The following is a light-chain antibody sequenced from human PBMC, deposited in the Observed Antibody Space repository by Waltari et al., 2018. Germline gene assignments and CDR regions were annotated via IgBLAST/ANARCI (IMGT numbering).Light chain of an antibody. CDR2: RNT. CDR1: SSNIENNF. J-gene: IGLJ3*02. CDR3: AAWDDSLRNWV. Sequence: QSVLTQPPSAAGTPGQRVSISCSGTSSNIENNFLFWYQQFPGTAPKLLIYRNTPRPSGAPDRFSGSKSGTSASLAISGLRSEDEADYYCAAWDDSLRNWVFGGGTKLTVL. V-gene: IGLV1-47*01.